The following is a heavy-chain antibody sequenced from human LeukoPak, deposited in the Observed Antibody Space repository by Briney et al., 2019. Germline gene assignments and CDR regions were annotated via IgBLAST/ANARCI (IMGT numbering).Heavy chain of an antibody. CDR1: GGSFSGYY. CDR2: INHSGST. CDR3: ARDGLAAAGFDY. V-gene: IGHV4-34*01. J-gene: IGHJ4*02. Sequence: SETLSLTCAVYGGSFSGYYWSWIRQPPGKGLEWIGEINHSGSTNYNPSLKSRVTMSVDTSKNQFSLKLSSVTAADTAVYYCARDGLAAAGFDYWGQGTLVTVSS. D-gene: IGHD6-13*01.